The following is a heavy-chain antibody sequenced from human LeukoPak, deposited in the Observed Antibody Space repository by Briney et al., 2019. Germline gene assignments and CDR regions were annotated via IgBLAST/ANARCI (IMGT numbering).Heavy chain of an antibody. CDR2: VWSDGSHT. J-gene: IGHJ3*02. V-gene: IGHV3-33*01. Sequence: PGGSLRLSCAASGFSFSTYVMHWVRQAPGKGLEWVAFVWSDGSHTSYTDSVKGRFTISRDNSKNTLYLQMHSLRAEDTAVYYCVRDFVGHTRNDAFDIWGHGTMVTVSS. D-gene: IGHD1-14*01. CDR3: VRDFVGHTRNDAFDI. CDR1: GFSFSTYV.